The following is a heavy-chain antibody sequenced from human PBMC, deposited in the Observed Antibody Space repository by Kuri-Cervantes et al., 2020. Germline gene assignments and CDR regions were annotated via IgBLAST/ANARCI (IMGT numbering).Heavy chain of an antibody. V-gene: IGHV3-74*01. D-gene: IGHD3-10*01. J-gene: IGHJ4*02. CDR2: INSYGSTT. CDR1: GFTFSDYW. Sequence: GESLKISCAASGFTFSDYWMHWVRQAPGKGPLWVSRINSYGSTTTYADSVKGRFTISRDNSKNTLYLQMNSLRAEDTAVYYCARGAGSLDSGRIWGQGTLVTVSS. CDR3: ARGAGSLDSGRI.